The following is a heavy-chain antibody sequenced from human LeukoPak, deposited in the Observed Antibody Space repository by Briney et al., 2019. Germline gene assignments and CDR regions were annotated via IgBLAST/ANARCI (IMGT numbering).Heavy chain of an antibody. Sequence: GGSLRLSCAASGFTFDDYGMSWVRQAPGKGLEWVSGINWNGGSTGYADSVKGRFTISRDNAKNSLYLQMNSLRAEDTALYYCARVRLWELVEEYFDYRRQGTLVTVSS. V-gene: IGHV3-20*04. J-gene: IGHJ4*02. CDR2: INWNGGST. CDR1: GFTFDDYG. D-gene: IGHD1-26*01. CDR3: ARVRLWELVEEYFDY.